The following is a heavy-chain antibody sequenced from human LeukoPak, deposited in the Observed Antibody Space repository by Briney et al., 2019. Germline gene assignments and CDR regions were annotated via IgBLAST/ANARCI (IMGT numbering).Heavy chain of an antibody. CDR1: GGSINRGTHY. CDR3: ARGYCSGGSCYSYYYYNYMDV. CDR2: VYATGNT. J-gene: IGHJ6*03. D-gene: IGHD2-15*01. V-gene: IGHV4-61*02. Sequence: SQTLSLTCTVSGGSINRGTHYWSWVRQPAGKGLEWIGRVYATGNTNYNPSLWSRLSISIDTSRNQFSLRLSSVTAADTAVYYCARGYCSGGSCYSYYYYNYMDVWGKGTTVTVSS.